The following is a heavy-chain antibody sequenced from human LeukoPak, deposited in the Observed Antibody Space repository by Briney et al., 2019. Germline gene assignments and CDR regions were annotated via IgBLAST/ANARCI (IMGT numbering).Heavy chain of an antibody. CDR1: GFTFSSYS. V-gene: IGHV3-33*01. CDR2: IWYDGSNK. Sequence: GGSLRLSCAASGFTFSSYSMHWVRQAPGKGLEWVAVIWYDGSNKYYADSVKGRFTISRDNSKNTLYLQMNSLRAEDTAVYYCARDGAYYGGNSGWYFDLWGRGTLVTVSS. D-gene: IGHD4-17*01. J-gene: IGHJ2*01. CDR3: ARDGAYYGGNSGWYFDL.